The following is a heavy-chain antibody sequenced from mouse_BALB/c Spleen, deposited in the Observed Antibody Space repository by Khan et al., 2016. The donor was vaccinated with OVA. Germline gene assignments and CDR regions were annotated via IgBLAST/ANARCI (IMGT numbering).Heavy chain of an antibody. D-gene: IGHD1-1*01. CDR1: GFTFSTYG. Sequence: EVELVESGGDLVKPGGSLKLSCAASGFTFSTYGMSWVRQTPDKRLEWVATISSGGSYTYYPDSVKGRFTISRDNAKNTLYLQMSSLKSEDTAMYYCARLAYYYNSAGFAYWGQGTLVTVSA. CDR3: ARLAYYYNSAGFAY. V-gene: IGHV5-6*01. CDR2: ISSGGSYT. J-gene: IGHJ3*01.